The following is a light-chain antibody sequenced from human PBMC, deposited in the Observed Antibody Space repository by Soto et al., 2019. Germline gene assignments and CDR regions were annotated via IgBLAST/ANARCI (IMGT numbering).Light chain of an antibody. Sequence: DIQMTQSPSSLSASVGDRVTITCRASQTINNHLNWFQQKPGQAPKVLIFSASSLQSGVPSRFSGSGSGTAFTLTISSLQPEDSATYYCEQAHNTPRTFGQGTKVEIK. J-gene: IGKJ1*01. CDR3: EQAHNTPRT. V-gene: IGKV1-39*01. CDR1: QTINNH. CDR2: SAS.